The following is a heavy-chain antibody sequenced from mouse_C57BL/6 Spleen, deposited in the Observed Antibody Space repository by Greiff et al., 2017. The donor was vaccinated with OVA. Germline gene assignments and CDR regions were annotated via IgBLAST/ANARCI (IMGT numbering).Heavy chain of an antibody. CDR3: ARGGDNSWFAY. CDR1: GFTIKNTY. J-gene: IGHJ3*01. CDR2: IDPANGNT. V-gene: IGHV14-3*01. D-gene: IGHD1-3*01. Sequence: DVKLVESVAELVRPGASVKLSCTASGFTIKNTYMNWVKQRPEQGLEWIGRIDPANGNTKYAPKFPGKATITADTSSNTAYLQLSSLTSEDTAIYYCARGGDNSWFAYWGQGTLVTVSA.